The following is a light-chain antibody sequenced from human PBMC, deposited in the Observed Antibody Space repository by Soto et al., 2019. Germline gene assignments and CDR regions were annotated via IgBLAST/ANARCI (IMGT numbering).Light chain of an antibody. Sequence: QSALTQPASVSGSPGQSVTISCTGISRDVGAYNFVSWYQQHQGRAPKLIMFDISSRPSGVSRRFSGSRSGSTASLTISGLQAEDEGDYYCSSYTTINNLWVFGGGTKVTVL. V-gene: IGLV2-14*03. J-gene: IGLJ3*02. CDR1: SRDVGAYNF. CDR3: SSYTTINNLWV. CDR2: DIS.